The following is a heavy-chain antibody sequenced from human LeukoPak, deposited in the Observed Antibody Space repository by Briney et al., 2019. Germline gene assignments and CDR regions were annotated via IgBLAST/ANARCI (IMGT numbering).Heavy chain of an antibody. CDR1: GGTFSSYT. D-gene: IGHD2-2*01. V-gene: IGHV1-69*02. CDR3: ARGGAIVVVPAAELRFDP. J-gene: IGHJ5*02. Sequence: VASVKVSCKASGGTFSSYTINWVRQAPGQGLEWMGRIIPILGIANYAQKFQGRVTITAGKSTSTAYMELSSLRSEDTAVYYCARGGAIVVVPAAELRFDPWGQGTLVTVSS. CDR2: IIPILGIA.